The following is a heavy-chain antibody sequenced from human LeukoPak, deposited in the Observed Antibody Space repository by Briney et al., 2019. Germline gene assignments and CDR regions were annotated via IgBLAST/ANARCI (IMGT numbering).Heavy chain of an antibody. V-gene: IGHV1-2*02. CDR1: GYTFSGYY. CDR3: ARGGKVGYTGEYFFDN. Sequence: GASVKVSCKASGYTFSGYYMHWVRQDPGQGLEWMGWINPKSGDTNYGQKFQGRVAMTRDTSISTVYMELSRLRSDDTAVYYCARGGKVGYTGEYFFDNWGQGTLVTVSS. D-gene: IGHD1-26*01. J-gene: IGHJ4*02. CDR2: INPKSGDT.